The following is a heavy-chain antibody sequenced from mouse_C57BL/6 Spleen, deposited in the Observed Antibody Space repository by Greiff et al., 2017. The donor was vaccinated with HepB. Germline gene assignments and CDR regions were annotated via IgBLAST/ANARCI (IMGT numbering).Heavy chain of an antibody. D-gene: IGHD3-3*01. V-gene: IGHV1-26*01. J-gene: IGHJ4*01. CDR3: ARWGDRENAMDY. Sequence: EVQLQQSGPELVKPGASVKISCKASGYTFTDYYMNWVKQSHGKSLEWIGDINPNNGGTSYNQKFKGKATLTVDKSSSTAYMELRSLTSEDSAVYYCARWGDRENAMDYWGQGTSVTVSS. CDR2: INPNNGGT. CDR1: GYTFTDYY.